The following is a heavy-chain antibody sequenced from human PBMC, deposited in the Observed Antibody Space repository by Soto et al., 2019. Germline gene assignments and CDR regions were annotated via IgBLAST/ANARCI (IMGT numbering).Heavy chain of an antibody. Sequence: SVKVSCKASGFGFTSSARQWPRQARGQRLEWIGWIVVGSGNTNYAQKFQERVSITRDMSTRTAYMELSSLRSEDTAVYYCAAGVTYDGNFDIWGQGTMVTVSS. D-gene: IGHD5-12*01. J-gene: IGHJ3*02. V-gene: IGHV1-58*02. CDR2: IVVGSGNT. CDR1: GFGFTSSA. CDR3: AAGVTYDGNFDI.